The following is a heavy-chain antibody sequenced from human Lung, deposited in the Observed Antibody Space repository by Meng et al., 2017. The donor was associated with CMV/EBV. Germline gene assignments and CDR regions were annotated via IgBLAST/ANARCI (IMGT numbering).Heavy chain of an antibody. CDR3: ARGKQDAWELLAY. CDR2: IDDSGST. CDR1: GVSTSSNIR. J-gene: IGHJ4*02. D-gene: IGHD1-26*01. V-gene: IGHV4-4*02. Sequence: QVQLQESGPGLVKPSGTLSLTCGVSGVSTSSNIRWTWVRQPPGKGLEWIGDIDDSGSTNYNPSLNSRISISLVKSKNHFSLKVNSVTAADTAVYYCARGKQDAWELLAYWGQGALVTVSS.